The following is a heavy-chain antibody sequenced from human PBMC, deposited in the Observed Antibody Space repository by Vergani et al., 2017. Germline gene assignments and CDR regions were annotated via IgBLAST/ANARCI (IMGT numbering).Heavy chain of an antibody. V-gene: IGHV5-51*01. CDR1: GYTFTDYW. CDR3: TRHGRSGWAGYFQH. CDR2: VYARDSIT. Sequence: EVQLVQSGAEVKKPGESLKISCEGSGYTFTDYWVGWVRQKPGKGLEWMGVVYARDSITRYSLSFEGQVTISADKSINTAYLEWDSLRASDSAMYYCTRHGRSGWAGYFQHWGQGTLVTASS. D-gene: IGHD6-19*01. J-gene: IGHJ1*01.